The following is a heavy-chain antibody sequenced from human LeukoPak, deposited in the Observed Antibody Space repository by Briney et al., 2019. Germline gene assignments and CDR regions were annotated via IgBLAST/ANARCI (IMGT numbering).Heavy chain of an antibody. CDR2: ISSSSSYI. J-gene: IGHJ4*02. Sequence: GGSLRLSCAASGLTFSSYSMNWVRQAPGKGLEWVSSISSSSSYIYYADSVKGRFTISRDNAKNSLYLQMNSLRAEDTAVYYCARAYLYTVATGFWGQGTLVTVSS. CDR1: GLTFSSYS. D-gene: IGHD4-23*01. CDR3: ARAYLYTVATGF. V-gene: IGHV3-21*01.